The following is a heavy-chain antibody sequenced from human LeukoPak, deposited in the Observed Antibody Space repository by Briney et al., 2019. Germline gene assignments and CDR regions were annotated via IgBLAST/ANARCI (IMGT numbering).Heavy chain of an antibody. D-gene: IGHD2-8*01. V-gene: IGHV1-46*03. J-gene: IGHJ4*02. CDR1: GYTFTSYY. CDR2: INPSGGST. Sequence: ASVKVSCKASGYTFTSYYMHWVRQAPGQGLEWMGIINPSGGSTSYAQKFQGRVTMTRDTSTSTVYMELSSLGSEDTAVYYCARAGRDIVLMVYAMALDYWGQGTLVTVSS. CDR3: ARAGRDIVLMVYAMALDY.